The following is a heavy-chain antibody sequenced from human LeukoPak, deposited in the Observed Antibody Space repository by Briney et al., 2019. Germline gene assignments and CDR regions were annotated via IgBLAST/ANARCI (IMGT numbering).Heavy chain of an antibody. CDR1: GFTFSSYG. V-gene: IGHV3-33*01. D-gene: IGHD2-15*01. J-gene: IGHJ4*02. CDR2: IWHDGSHR. Sequence: PGGSLRLSCAASGFTFSSYGMHWVRQAPGKGLEWVAVIWHDGSHRYYADSVKGRFTISRDNSKNTLYLQISSLRAEDTAVYYCASEDCSGGSCYLDYWGQGTLVTVSS. CDR3: ASEDCSGGSCYLDY.